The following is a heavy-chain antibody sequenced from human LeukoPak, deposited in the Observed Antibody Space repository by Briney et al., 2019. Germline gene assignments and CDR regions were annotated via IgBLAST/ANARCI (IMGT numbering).Heavy chain of an antibody. CDR3: ARDAGHYFDY. D-gene: IGHD3-10*01. CDR1: GFTFSSSA. V-gene: IGHV3-30-3*01. J-gene: IGHJ4*02. Sequence: GGSLRLSCAASGFTFSSSAMHWVRQAPGKGLEWVAVISYDGSNKYYADSVKGRFTISRDNSKNTLYLQMNSLRAEDTAVYYCARDAGHYFDYWGQGTLVTISS. CDR2: ISYDGSNK.